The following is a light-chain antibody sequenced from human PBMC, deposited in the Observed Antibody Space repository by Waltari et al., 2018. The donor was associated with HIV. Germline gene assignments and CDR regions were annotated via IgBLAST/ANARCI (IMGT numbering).Light chain of an antibody. CDR3: QQFYRTPYT. V-gene: IGKV4-1*01. CDR2: LAS. J-gene: IGKJ2*01. CDR1: QTIFYKSNNKNY. Sequence: DIVMTQSPESLAVSLGERATINCKSSQTIFYKSNNKNYLAWYQRKPGQSPKLLVFLASNREFGVPDRFSGSGSGTDFTLTISSLQAEDVAVYYCQQFYRTPYTFGQGTRLEFK.